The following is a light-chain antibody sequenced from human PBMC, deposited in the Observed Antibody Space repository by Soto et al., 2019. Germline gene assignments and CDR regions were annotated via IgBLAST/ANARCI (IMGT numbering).Light chain of an antibody. CDR1: SSDVGGYNL. J-gene: IGLJ1*01. Sequence: QSALTQPASVSGSPRRSITISCTGTSSDVGGYNLVSWYQQYPDKAPKLMIFDVNTRPSGVSNRFSGSKSGNTASLTISGLQAEDEADYYCSSYKSSSTLPYVFGTGTKLTVL. CDR3: SSYKSSSTLPYV. CDR2: DVN. V-gene: IGLV2-14*01.